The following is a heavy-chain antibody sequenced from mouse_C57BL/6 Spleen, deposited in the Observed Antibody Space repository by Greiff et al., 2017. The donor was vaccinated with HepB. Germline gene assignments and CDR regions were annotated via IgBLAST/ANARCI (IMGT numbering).Heavy chain of an antibody. V-gene: IGHV1-50*01. CDR1: GYTFTSYW. D-gene: IGHD2-12*01. J-gene: IGHJ1*03. CDR3: ARRRRTSHWYFDV. CDR2: IDPSDSYT. Sequence: QVQLQQPGAELVKPGASVKLSCKASGYTFTSYWMQWVKQRPGQGLEWIGEIDPSDSYTNYNQKFKGKATLTVDTSSSTAYMQLSSLTSEDSAVYYCARRRRTSHWYFDVWGTGTTVTVSS.